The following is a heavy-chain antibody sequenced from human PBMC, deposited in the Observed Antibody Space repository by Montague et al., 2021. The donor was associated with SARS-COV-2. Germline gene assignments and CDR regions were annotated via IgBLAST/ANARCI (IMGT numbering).Heavy chain of an antibody. Sequence: SETLSLTCAVSGGSLSTLHYWCWVRQPPGKGLERIGSVYYSGSTYYNPPLKRRVTRSVDTSKNQFPLKFTSVTAADTAVYYCERVLAYCGGDCYGWYFDLWGRGTLVTVSS. CDR1: GGSLSTLHY. CDR2: VYYSGST. J-gene: IGHJ2*01. V-gene: IGHV4-39*01. D-gene: IGHD2-21*02. CDR3: ERVLAYCGGDCYGWYFDL.